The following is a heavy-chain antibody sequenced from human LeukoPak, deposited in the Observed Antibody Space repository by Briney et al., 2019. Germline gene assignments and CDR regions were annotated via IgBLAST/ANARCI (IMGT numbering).Heavy chain of an antibody. CDR1: GFTFGDYA. D-gene: IGHD6-13*01. CDR3: AKGVSSSWYEHHFAY. V-gene: IGHV3-9*01. Sequence: PGGSLTLSCAASGFTFGDYAMHWVRQAPGKDLEGVSGISWNSGSIGYADSVKGRLTISRDNAKNSLYLRMNSLRAEDTALYYCAKGVSSSWYEHHFAYWGQGTLVTVSS. J-gene: IGHJ4*02. CDR2: ISWNSGSI.